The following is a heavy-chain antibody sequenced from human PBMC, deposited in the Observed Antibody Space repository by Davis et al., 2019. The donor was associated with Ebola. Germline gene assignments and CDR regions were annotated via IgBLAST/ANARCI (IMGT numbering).Heavy chain of an antibody. CDR2: IRAYNGNT. V-gene: IGHV1-18*01. CDR1: GFTFTSSA. J-gene: IGHJ4*02. D-gene: IGHD6-13*01. Sequence: ASVKVSCKASGFTFTSSAMQWVRQAPGQGLEWMGWIRAYNGNTNYAQKLQGRVTMTTDTSTSTAYMELRSLRSDDAAVYYCARDRGLIAAAGTFDYWGQGTLVTVSS. CDR3: ARDRGLIAAAGTFDY.